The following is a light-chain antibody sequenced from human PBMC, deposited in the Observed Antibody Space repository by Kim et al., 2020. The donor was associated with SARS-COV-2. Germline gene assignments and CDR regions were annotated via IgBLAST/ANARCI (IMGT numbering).Light chain of an antibody. CDR2: DAS. Sequence: LSPGERATLSCRANQRISSNYLACYQHKPGQSPRLLIHDASNRATGIPDRFSGSGSGTDFTLTISRLEPEDFAVYYCHQYIRSPYSFGQGTKLEI. V-gene: IGKV3-20*01. CDR1: QRISSNY. J-gene: IGKJ2*03. CDR3: HQYIRSPYS.